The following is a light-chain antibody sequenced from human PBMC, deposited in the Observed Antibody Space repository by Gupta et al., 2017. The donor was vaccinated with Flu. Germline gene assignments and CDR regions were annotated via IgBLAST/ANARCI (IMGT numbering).Light chain of an antibody. Sequence: EIVLTQSPATLSLSPGERATLSCRASQSVSSYLAWYQQKPGQAPRLLIYDASNRHTGIPARFSGSGYGTYLTLTISSREPEDFAVYYCQQHSYCPTPTFGRGTKVDIK. J-gene: IGKJ4*01. CDR3: QQHSYCPTPT. V-gene: IGKV3-11*01. CDR1: QSVSSY. CDR2: DAS.